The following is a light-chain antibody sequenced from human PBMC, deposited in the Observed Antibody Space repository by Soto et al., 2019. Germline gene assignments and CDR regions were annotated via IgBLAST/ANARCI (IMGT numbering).Light chain of an antibody. CDR3: SSYTSSSTYV. CDR2: DVR. V-gene: IGLV2-14*03. CDR1: SRDVGYYNY. Sequence: QSVLTQPASVSGSPGQSITISCTGTSRDVGYYNYVSWYQQHPGKAPKLMIYDVRNRPSGVSNRFSGSKSGNTASLTISGLQAEDEADYYCSSYTSSSTYVFGTGTKLTVL. J-gene: IGLJ1*01.